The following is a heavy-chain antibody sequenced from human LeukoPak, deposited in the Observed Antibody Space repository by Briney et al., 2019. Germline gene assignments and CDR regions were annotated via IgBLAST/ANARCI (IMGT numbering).Heavy chain of an antibody. D-gene: IGHD3-9*01. CDR2: IYYSGST. J-gene: IGHJ4*02. CDR3: ARVPTGSYYFDY. V-gene: IGHV4-30-4*01. CDR1: GGSISSGDYY. Sequence: SETLSLTCTVSGGSISSGDYYWSWIRQPPGKGLEWIGYIYYSGSTYYNPSLKSRVTTSVDTSKNQFSLKLSSVTAADTAVYYCARVPTGSYYFDYWGQGTLVTVSS.